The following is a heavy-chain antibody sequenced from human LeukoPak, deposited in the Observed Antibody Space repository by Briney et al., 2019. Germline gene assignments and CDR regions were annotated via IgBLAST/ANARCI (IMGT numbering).Heavy chain of an antibody. J-gene: IGHJ6*04. V-gene: IGHV3-21*01. CDR1: GFTFSSYS. CDR3: ARDRYCSSTSCSQYYYYGMDV. Sequence: SGGSLRLSCAASGFTFSSYSMNWVRQAPGKGLEWVPSISSSSSYIYYADSVKGRFTISRDNAKNSLYLQMNSLRAEDTAVYYCARDRYCSSTSCSQYYYYGMDVWGKGTTVTVSS. D-gene: IGHD2-2*01. CDR2: ISSSSSYI.